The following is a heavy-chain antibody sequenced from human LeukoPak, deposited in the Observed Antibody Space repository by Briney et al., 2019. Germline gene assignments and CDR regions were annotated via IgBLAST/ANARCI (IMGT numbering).Heavy chain of an antibody. CDR1: GGSISSSGYY. CDR3: ARHFPYCSGGSCYFRGYYFDY. D-gene: IGHD2-15*01. V-gene: IGHV4-39*01. J-gene: IGHJ4*02. CDR2: IYYSGST. Sequence: SETLSLTCTVSGGSISSSGYYWGWIRQPPGKGLEWIGSIYYSGSTYYNPSLKSRVTISVDTSKNQFSLKLSSVTAADTAVYCCARHFPYCSGGSCYFRGYYFDYWGQGTLVTVSS.